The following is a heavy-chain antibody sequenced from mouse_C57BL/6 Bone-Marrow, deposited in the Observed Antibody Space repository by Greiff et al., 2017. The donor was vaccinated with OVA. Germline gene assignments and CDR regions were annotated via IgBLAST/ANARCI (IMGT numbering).Heavy chain of an antibody. CDR2: INPSNGGT. Sequence: VQLQQPGTELVKPGASVKLSCKASGYTFTSYWMHWVKQRPGQGLEWIGNINPSNGGTNSNEKFKSMATLTVDKSSRSAYMQLSSLTSEDSAVYYCASKGKLGRVYFDDWGQGTTLTVSS. D-gene: IGHD4-1*01. CDR1: GYTFTSYW. V-gene: IGHV1-53*01. CDR3: ASKGKLGRVYFDD. J-gene: IGHJ2*01.